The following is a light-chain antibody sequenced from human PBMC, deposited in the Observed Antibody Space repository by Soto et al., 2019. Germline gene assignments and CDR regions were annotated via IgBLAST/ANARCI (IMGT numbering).Light chain of an antibody. V-gene: IGLV2-14*01. CDR3: SSYTSINPLV. CDR1: RSDVGGYNY. Sequence: QSALTQPASVSGSPGQAITISCTGTRSDVGGYNYVSWYQQHPGKAPKLMIYDVTVRPSGFSNRFSGSKSGNTASLTIPGLQAEDEADYYCSSYTSINPLVFGPGTKLTVL. CDR2: DVT. J-gene: IGLJ1*01.